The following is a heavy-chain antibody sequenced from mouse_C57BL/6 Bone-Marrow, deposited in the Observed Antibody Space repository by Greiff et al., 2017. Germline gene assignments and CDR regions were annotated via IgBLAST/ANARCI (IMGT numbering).Heavy chain of an antibody. CDR3: ARMKEGYYDYDWFAY. V-gene: IGHV8-8*01. D-gene: IGHD2-4*01. CDR1: GFSLSTFGMG. J-gene: IGHJ3*01. CDR2: IWWDDDK. Sequence: QVTLKVCGPGILQPSQTLSLTCSFSGFSLSTFGMGVGWIRQPSGKGLEWLAHIWWDDDKYYNPALKSRLTISKDTSKNQVFLKIANVDTADTATYYCARMKEGYYDYDWFAYWGQGTLVTVSA.